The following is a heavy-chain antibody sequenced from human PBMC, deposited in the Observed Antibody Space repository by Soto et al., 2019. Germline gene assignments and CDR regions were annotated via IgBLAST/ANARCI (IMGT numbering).Heavy chain of an antibody. CDR2: TYYRSKWYN. D-gene: IGHD6-13*01. CDR1: GDSVSSNSAA. CDR3: ARDIGAARPASEDYYYYGMDV. J-gene: IGHJ6*02. Sequence: PSQTLSLTCAISGDSVSSNSAAWNWIRQSPSRGLEWLGRTYYRSKWYNDYAVSVKSRITINPDTSKNQFSLQLNSVTPEDTAVYYCARDIGAARPASEDYYYYGMDVWGQGTTVTVSS. V-gene: IGHV6-1*01.